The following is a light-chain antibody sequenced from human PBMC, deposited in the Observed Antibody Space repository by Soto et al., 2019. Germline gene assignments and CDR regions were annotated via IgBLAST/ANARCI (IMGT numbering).Light chain of an antibody. V-gene: IGKV1-27*01. CDR3: QKYNSAPGT. CDR2: AAS. CDR1: QGIRNY. Sequence: DLQMTQSPSSLSASVGDRVTITCRASQGIRNYLAWYQQKPGKVPKLLIYAASTLQSGVPSRFSGSGSGTDFTLTISRLQPEEVATYCFQKYNSAPGTFGQGNKVEIK. J-gene: IGKJ1*01.